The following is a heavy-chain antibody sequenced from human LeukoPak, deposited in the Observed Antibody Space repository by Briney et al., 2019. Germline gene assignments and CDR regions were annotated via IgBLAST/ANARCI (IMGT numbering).Heavy chain of an antibody. J-gene: IGHJ4*02. CDR1: GFTFSSYD. CDR2: ISGSGGST. D-gene: IGHD6-19*01. CDR3: ANSAGSGWDYYFDY. Sequence: GGSLRLSCAASGFTFSSYDMSWVRQAPGKGLEWVSAISGSGGSTYYADSVKGRFTISRDNSKNTLYLQTNSLRAEDTAVYYCANSAGSGWDYYFDYWGQGTLVTVSS. V-gene: IGHV3-23*01.